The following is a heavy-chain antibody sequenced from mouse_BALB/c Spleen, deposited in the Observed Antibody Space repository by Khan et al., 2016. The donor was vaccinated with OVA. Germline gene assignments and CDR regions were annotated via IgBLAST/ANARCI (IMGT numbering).Heavy chain of an antibody. CDR3: ARSFFYGYYFDQ. D-gene: IGHD1-1*01. J-gene: IGHJ2*01. CDR1: GFTFSNFG. CDR2: ISGDSSTI. Sequence: EVELVESGGGLVQPGGSRKLSCVASGFTFSNFGMHWVRQATEKGLEWVAYISGDSSTIYYTDTVKGRFTISRDNPKNTLFLQLTSLGSDDMAMYYCARSFFYGYYFDQWGQGTTRTVSS. V-gene: IGHV5-17*02.